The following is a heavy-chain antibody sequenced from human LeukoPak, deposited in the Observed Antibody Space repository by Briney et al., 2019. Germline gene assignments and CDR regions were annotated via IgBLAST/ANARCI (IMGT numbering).Heavy chain of an antibody. Sequence: KSGGSLRLSCAASGFTFSSYSMNWVRQAPGKGLEWVSSISSSSSYIYYADSVKGRFTISRDNAKNSLYLQMNSLRAEDTAVYYCASDASLCGGDCYPYWYFDLWGRGTLVTVSS. J-gene: IGHJ2*01. CDR3: ASDASLCGGDCYPYWYFDL. CDR2: ISSSSSYI. D-gene: IGHD2-21*02. V-gene: IGHV3-21*01. CDR1: GFTFSSYS.